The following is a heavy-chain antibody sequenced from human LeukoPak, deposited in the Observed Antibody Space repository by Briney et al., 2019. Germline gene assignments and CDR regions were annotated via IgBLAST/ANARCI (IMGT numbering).Heavy chain of an antibody. CDR2: ISGSGGST. J-gene: IGHJ4*02. CDR3: AKDEDIVVVVAAFDY. D-gene: IGHD2-15*01. V-gene: IGHV3-23*01. CDR1: GFTFSSYA. Sequence: GGSLRLSCAASGFTFSSYAMSWVRQAPGKGLEWVSAISGSGGSTYYADSVKGRFTISRDNSKNTLYLQMNSLRAEDTAVYYCAKDEDIVVVVAAFDYWGQGTLVTVSS.